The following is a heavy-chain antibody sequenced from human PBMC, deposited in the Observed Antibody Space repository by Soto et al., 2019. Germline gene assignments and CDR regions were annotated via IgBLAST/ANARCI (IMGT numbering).Heavy chain of an antibody. CDR3: ARDCASTSCSVWHN. Sequence: PGGSLRLSCAASGFSLNNVAMTWVRQAPGKGLEWVSGMTSSGDKTYYADSVKGRFIISRDNSKNMLYLQMNSLRVEDTALYYCARDCASTSCSVWHNWGQGTQVTVSS. D-gene: IGHD2-2*01. CDR1: GFSLNNVA. CDR2: MTSSGDKT. J-gene: IGHJ4*02. V-gene: IGHV3-23*01.